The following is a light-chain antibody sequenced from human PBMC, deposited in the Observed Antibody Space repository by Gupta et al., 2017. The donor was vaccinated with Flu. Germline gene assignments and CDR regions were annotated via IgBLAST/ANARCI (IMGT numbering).Light chain of an antibody. CDR1: QSVSSNY. CDR3: QQYGSSPPYS. CDR2: DAS. J-gene: IGKJ2*03. V-gene: IGKV3-20*01. Sequence: EIVLTQSPGTLSLSPGERATLSCRASQSVSSNYLAWYQQKPGQAPRLLIYDASSRATGIPDRFSGSGSGTDFTLTISRREPEDFAVYYCQQYGSSPPYSFGQGTKLEIK.